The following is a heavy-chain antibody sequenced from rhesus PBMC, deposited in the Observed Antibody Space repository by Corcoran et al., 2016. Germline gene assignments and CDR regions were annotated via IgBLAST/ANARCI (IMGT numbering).Heavy chain of an antibody. D-gene: IGHD2-15*01. J-gene: IGHJ4*01. CDR1: GFTFSNSY. Sequence: EVQLVESGGGLAQPGGSLRLSCAASGFTFSNSYMDWVRQAPGKGLEWVGRIRNKANSYTTEYAASVKGRFTISRDDSKNTLYLQMSSLKTEDTAVYYCARDAVLRGFDYWGQGVLVTVSS. CDR2: IRNKANSYTT. CDR3: ARDAVLRGFDY. V-gene: IGHV3-38*01.